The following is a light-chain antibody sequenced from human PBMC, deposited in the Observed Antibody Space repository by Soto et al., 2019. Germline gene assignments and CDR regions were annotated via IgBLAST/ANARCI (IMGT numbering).Light chain of an antibody. CDR2: AAS. CDR1: QTISSW. Sequence: DIQMTQSPSTLSGSVGDRVTITFRASQTISSWLAWYQQKPGKAPKLLIYAASTLQSGVPSRFSGSGSGTDFTLTISRLEPEDFAVYYCLHYGGSPITFGQGTRLEIK. V-gene: IGKV1-5*01. CDR3: LHYGGSPIT. J-gene: IGKJ5*01.